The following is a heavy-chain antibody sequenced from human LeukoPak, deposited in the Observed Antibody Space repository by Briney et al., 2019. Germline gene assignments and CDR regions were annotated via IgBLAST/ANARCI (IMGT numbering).Heavy chain of an antibody. V-gene: IGHV3-74*01. CDR2: INTDGTVT. CDR1: GFTFSKYW. D-gene: IGHD3-3*01. CDR3: VRSYSDPLRFLEWPSTVNRDYYYMDV. J-gene: IGHJ6*03. Sequence: PGGSLRLSCAASGFTFSKYWMLWVRQAPGKGLESVSRINTDGTVTTYADSVKGRFTISRDIADNSLSLQMNRLRAEDSAVYYCVRSYSDPLRFLEWPSTVNRDYYYMDVWGEGTTVTVSS.